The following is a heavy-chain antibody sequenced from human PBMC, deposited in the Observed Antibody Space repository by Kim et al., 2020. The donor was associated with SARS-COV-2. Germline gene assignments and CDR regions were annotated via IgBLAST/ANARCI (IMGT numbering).Heavy chain of an antibody. V-gene: IGHV3-33*06. D-gene: IGHD1-26*01. Sequence: GGSLRLSCAASGFTFSSYGMHWVRQAPGKGLEWVAVIWYDGSNKYYADSVKGRFTISRDNSKNTLYLQMNSLRAEDTAVYYCAKDATRIVGATLGWFDPWGQGTLVTVSS. CDR1: GFTFSSYG. CDR3: AKDATRIVGATLGWFDP. CDR2: IWYDGSNK. J-gene: IGHJ5*02.